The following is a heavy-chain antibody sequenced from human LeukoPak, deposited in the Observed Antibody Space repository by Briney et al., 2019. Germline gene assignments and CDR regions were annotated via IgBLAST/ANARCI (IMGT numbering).Heavy chain of an antibody. Sequence: ASVKVSCKASGYTFTSYAMNWVRQAPGQGLEWMGWINTNTGNPTYAQGFTGRFVFSLDTSVSTAYLQISSLKAEDTAVYYCARDRADYYGSAPGAFDIWGQGTMVTVSS. CDR3: ARDRADYYGSAPGAFDI. CDR2: INTNTGNP. D-gene: IGHD3-10*01. CDR1: GYTFTSYA. J-gene: IGHJ3*02. V-gene: IGHV7-4-1*02.